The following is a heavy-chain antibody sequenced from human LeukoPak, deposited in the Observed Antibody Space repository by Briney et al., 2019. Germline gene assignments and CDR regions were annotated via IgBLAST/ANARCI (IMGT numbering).Heavy chain of an antibody. CDR2: ISSSSSTI. D-gene: IGHD6-13*01. Sequence: GGSLRLSCAASEFTFSSYGMNWVRQAPGKGLEWVSYISSSSSTIYYADSVKGRFTMSRDNAKNSLYLQMNSLRAEDTAVYYCARDGTRGYFDYWGQGTLVTVPS. J-gene: IGHJ4*02. CDR1: EFTFSSYG. CDR3: ARDGTRGYFDY. V-gene: IGHV3-48*01.